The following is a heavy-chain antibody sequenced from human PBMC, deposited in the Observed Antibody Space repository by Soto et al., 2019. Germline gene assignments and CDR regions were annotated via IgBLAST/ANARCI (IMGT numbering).Heavy chain of an antibody. D-gene: IGHD3-10*01. CDR1: GFTFSSYG. J-gene: IGHJ6*02. Sequence: GGSLRLSCAASGFTFSSYGMHWVRQAPGKGLEWVAVIWYDGSNKYYADSAKGRFTISRDNSKNTLYLQMNSLRAEDTAVYYCAREYYYGSGSYYSPVYYYYGMDVWGQGTTVTVSS. CDR2: IWYDGSNK. V-gene: IGHV3-33*01. CDR3: AREYYYGSGSYYSPVYYYYGMDV.